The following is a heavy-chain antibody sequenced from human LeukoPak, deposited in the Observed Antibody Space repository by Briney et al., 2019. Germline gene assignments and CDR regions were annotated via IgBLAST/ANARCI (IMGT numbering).Heavy chain of an antibody. J-gene: IGHJ4*02. V-gene: IGHV4-4*09. CDR2: IHSTGTT. CDR3: ARHARRDAYNPNDC. CDR1: GGSISSYY. D-gene: IGHD5-24*01. Sequence: PSETLSLSCTVSGGSISSYYWSWIRQPPGKELEWIGYIHSTGTTKFNPSLESRVTMSVDTSKNQFSLKLSSVTAADTAVYYCARHARRDAYNPNDCWGQGTLVTVSS.